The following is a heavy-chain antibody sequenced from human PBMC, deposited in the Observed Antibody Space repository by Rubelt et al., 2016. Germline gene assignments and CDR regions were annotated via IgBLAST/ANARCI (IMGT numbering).Heavy chain of an antibody. Sequence: RAAGEGLEWIGIINPSGGSTSCAQKFEGRVTVTRDTSSSTVYMEVSSLRDEDTAVYYCARERGGVTTVTTPFDHWGQGTTVTVSS. D-gene: IGHD4-17*01. V-gene: IGHV1-46*01. J-gene: IGHJ4*03. CDR2: INPSGGST. CDR3: ARERGGVTTVTTPFDH.